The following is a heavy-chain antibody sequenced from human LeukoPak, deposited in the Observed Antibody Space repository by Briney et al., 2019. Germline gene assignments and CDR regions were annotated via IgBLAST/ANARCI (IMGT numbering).Heavy chain of an antibody. J-gene: IGHJ4*02. D-gene: IGHD5-18*01. CDR3: ARARGYSYGMVDY. V-gene: IGHV4-34*01. CDR2: INHSGST. CDR1: GGSFSGYY. Sequence: SETLSLTCAVYGGSFSGYYWSWIRQPPGKGLEWIGEINHSGSTNYNPSLKSRVTISVDTSKNQFSLKLSSVTAADTAVYYCARARGYSYGMVDYWGREPWSPSPQ.